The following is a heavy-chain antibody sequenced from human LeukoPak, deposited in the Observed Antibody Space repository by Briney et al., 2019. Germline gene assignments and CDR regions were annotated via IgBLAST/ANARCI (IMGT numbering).Heavy chain of an antibody. V-gene: IGHV1-2*06. Sequence: GASVKVSCKASGYTFIGYYMHWVRQAPGQGLEWMGRINPRSGGTNYAQNFQGRVTMTRDTSISTAYMEVSRLTSEDTAMYYCATSPVDTDMGDFDYWGQGTLVIVSS. CDR2: INPRSGGT. D-gene: IGHD5-18*01. J-gene: IGHJ4*02. CDR1: GYTFIGYY. CDR3: ATSPVDTDMGDFDY.